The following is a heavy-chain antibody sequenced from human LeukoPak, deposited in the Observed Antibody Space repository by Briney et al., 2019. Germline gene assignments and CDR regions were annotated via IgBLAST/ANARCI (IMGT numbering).Heavy chain of an antibody. CDR3: AREGAAQGFDP. CDR2: IKPNSGDT. Sequence: ASVKVSCKASGFTLTDYIHWVRQDPRQGLQWMGWIKPNSGDTDYAQKFQGRVTMTRDTSISTVYMELSRLRSDDTAVYYCAREGAAQGFDPWGQGTLVTVSS. V-gene: IGHV1-2*02. J-gene: IGHJ5*02. CDR1: GFTLTDY. D-gene: IGHD6-6*01.